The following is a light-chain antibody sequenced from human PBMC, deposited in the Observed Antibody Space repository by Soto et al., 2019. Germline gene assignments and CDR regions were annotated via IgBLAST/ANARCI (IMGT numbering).Light chain of an antibody. CDR3: QQYGSSPRT. CDR2: GAS. Sequence: EIVLTHSAATLSFSRGKRATLSCRTSQRVSSGYLAWYQQKPGQAPRLLIYGASNRATDIPDRFSGRGSGTDFTLTISRMEPEDFAVYCCQQYGSSPRTFGQGTKVDIK. CDR1: QRVSSGY. V-gene: IGKV3-20*01. J-gene: IGKJ1*01.